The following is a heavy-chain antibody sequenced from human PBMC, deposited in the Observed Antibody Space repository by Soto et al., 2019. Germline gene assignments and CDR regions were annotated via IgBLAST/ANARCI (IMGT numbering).Heavy chain of an antibody. V-gene: IGHV4-59*01. J-gene: IGHJ6*02. D-gene: IGHD6-19*01. Sequence: QVQLQESGPGLVKPSETLSLTCTVSGGSISSYYWSWIRQPPGKGLEWIGYIYYSGSTNYNPSLKSRVTISVDTSKNQFSLKLSSVTAADTAVYYCARVYSSGWRGGLGYYYYGMDVWGQGTTVTVSS. CDR1: GGSISSYY. CDR3: ARVYSSGWRGGLGYYYYGMDV. CDR2: IYYSGST.